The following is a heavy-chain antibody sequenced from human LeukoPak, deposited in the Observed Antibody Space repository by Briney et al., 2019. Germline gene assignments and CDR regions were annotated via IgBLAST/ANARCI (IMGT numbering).Heavy chain of an antibody. Sequence: GGSLRLSCAASGFTFSSYSMNWVRQAPGKGLEWVSSITGSSSYIYYADSVKGRFTISRDNSKNTLYLQMNSLRAEDTAVYYCAKGVPTTTVRRFDYWGQGTLVTVSS. CDR3: AKGVPTTTVRRFDY. V-gene: IGHV3-21*04. D-gene: IGHD4-17*01. J-gene: IGHJ4*02. CDR1: GFTFSSYS. CDR2: ITGSSSYI.